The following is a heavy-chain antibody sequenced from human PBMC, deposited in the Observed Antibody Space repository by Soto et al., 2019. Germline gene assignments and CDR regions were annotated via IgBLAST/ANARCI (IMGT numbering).Heavy chain of an antibody. CDR3: AKDTSPSWFGELRP. CDR1: GFMFNNYA. J-gene: IGHJ5*02. CDR2: ISGRANNT. V-gene: IGHV3-23*01. D-gene: IGHD3-10*01. Sequence: EVQLLQSGGGSVQPGGSLRLSCAASGFMFNNYAMAWVRQAPGKGLEWVSSISGRANNTYYADSVKGRFTISRDSSKNTLYLQMNGMRAEDTAVYYCAKDTSPSWFGELRPWGQGTQVTVSS.